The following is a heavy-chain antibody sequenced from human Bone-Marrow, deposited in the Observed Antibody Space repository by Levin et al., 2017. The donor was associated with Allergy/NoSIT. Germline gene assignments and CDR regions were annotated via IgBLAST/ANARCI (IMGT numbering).Heavy chain of an antibody. V-gene: IGHV3-23*01. CDR3: VKGSGVLLA. J-gene: IGHJ5*02. D-gene: IGHD2/OR15-2a*01. CDR2: ISDRHDDT. Sequence: GGSLRLSCVASQFTFNDYPMSWVRQAPGKGLEWVSGISDRHDDTYYADFAKGRFTFSRDNSKNSLYLQMNSLRVEDTAIYYCVKGSGVLLAWGQGTLVSVSS. CDR1: QFTFNDYP.